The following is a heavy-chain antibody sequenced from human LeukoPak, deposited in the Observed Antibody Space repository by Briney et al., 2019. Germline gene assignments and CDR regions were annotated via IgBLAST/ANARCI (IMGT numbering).Heavy chain of an antibody. CDR2: INTDGSST. CDR1: GFTFSSYW. CDR3: ARGIAARRGVFDY. Sequence: PGGSLRLSCAASGFTFSSYWMHWVRQAPGKGLVWVSRINTDGSSTSYADSVKGRFTISRDNAKNTLYLQMNSLRAEDTAVYYCARGIAARRGVFDYWGQGTLVTVSS. J-gene: IGHJ4*02. D-gene: IGHD6-6*01. V-gene: IGHV3-74*01.